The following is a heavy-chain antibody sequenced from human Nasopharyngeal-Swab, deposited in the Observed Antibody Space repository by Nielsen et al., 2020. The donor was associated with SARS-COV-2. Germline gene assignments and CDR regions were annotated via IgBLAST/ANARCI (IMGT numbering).Heavy chain of an antibody. Sequence: GGCLRVSWAAAGFTFSSYAMRWVRQAPGKRLEWVSAISGSGGSTYYADSVKGRFTISRDNSKNTLYLQMNSLRAEDTAVYYCAKDRLSSSWCNWFDPWGQGTLVTVSS. J-gene: IGHJ5*02. CDR3: AKDRLSSSWCNWFDP. CDR2: ISGSGGST. V-gene: IGHV3-23*01. D-gene: IGHD6-13*01. CDR1: GFTFSSYA.